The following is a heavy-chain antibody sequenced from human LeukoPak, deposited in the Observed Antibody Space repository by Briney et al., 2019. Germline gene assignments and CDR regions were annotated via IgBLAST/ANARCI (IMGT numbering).Heavy chain of an antibody. D-gene: IGHD6-13*01. V-gene: IGHV3-64*01. CDR3: ARVEKTGYSSSWYSS. CDR1: GFTFSSYA. CDR2: ISSNGGST. Sequence: PGGSLRLSCAASGFTFSSYAMHWVRQAPGKGLEYVSAISSNGGSTYYANSVKGRFTISRDNSKNTLYLQMGSLRAGDMAVYYCARVEKTGYSSSWYSSWGQGTLVTVSS. J-gene: IGHJ5*02.